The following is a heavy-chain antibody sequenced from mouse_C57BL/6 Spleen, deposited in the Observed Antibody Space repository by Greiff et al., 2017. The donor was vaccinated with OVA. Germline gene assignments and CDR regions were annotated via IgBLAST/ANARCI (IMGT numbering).Heavy chain of an antibody. V-gene: IGHV5-17*01. CDR2: ISSGSSTI. D-gene: IGHD4-1*01. CDR1: GFTFSDYG. CDR3: ARLTGNAMDY. Sequence: DVKLVESGGGLVKPGGSLKLSCAASGFTFSDYGMHWVRQAPEKGLEWVAYISSGSSTIYYADTVKGRFTISRDNAKNTLFLQMTSLRSEDTAMYYCARLTGNAMDYWGQGTSVTVSS. J-gene: IGHJ4*01.